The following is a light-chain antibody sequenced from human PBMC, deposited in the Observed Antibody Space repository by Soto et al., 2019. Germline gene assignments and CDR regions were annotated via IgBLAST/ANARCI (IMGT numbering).Light chain of an antibody. Sequence: VLTQSPATLSLSPGERATLSCRASQGLSSYLVWYQQKPGQAPSLLIHDASVRATGIPARFSGSGSGTDFTLTSSSLEPDDFAVYYCQQRSAILTFGPGTKVEI. CDR1: QGLSSY. CDR2: DAS. V-gene: IGKV3D-11*01. J-gene: IGKJ3*01. CDR3: QQRSAILT.